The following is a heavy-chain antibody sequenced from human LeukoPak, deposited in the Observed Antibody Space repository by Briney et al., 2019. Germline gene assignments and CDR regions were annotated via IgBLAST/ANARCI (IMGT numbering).Heavy chain of an antibody. J-gene: IGHJ4*02. D-gene: IGHD5-12*01. CDR3: ARRTLPSPGIVAPTAFDY. CDR1: GGSISSGGYY. CDR2: IYYSGST. V-gene: IGHV4-31*03. Sequence: PSQTLSLTCTVSGGSISSGGYYWSWTRQHPGKGLEWIGYIYYSGSTYYNPSLKSRVTISVDTSKNQFSLKLSSVTAADTAVYYCARRTLPSPGIVAPTAFDYWGQGTLVTVSS.